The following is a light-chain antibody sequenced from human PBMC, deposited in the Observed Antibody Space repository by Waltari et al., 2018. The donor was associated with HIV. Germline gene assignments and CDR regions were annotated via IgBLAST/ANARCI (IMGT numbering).Light chain of an antibody. CDR1: SSDVGRYDY. J-gene: IGLJ2*01. CDR2: EGK. V-gene: IGLV2-8*01. Sequence: QSALTQPPSASGSLGQSVTISCTGSSSDVGRYDYVSWYQQHPGKAPKLLIFEGKKRPGGGTDGGSGAKSGNTASLTVSGLQAEDEAEYSCSSYAGSNPVIFGGGTTLTVL. CDR3: SSYAGSNPVI.